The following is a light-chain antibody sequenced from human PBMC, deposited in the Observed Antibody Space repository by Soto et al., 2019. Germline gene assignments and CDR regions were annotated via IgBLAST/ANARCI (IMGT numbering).Light chain of an antibody. CDR1: SSNIGAGYD. CDR3: QSYDSTLSARYV. CDR2: ANI. Sequence: QSVLTQPASVSGAPGQRVTISGTGSSSNIGAGYDVHWYQQRPGAAPKLLISANINRPSGVPDRFSGSKSGTSASLAITGLQADDEGDYYCQSYDSTLSARYVFGTGTKVTVL. J-gene: IGLJ1*01. V-gene: IGLV1-40*01.